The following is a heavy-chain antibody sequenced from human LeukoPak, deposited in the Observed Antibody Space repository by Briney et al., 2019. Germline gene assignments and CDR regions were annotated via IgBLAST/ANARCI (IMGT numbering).Heavy chain of an antibody. Sequence: PSETLSLTCTVSGVSISSGGYYWSWIRQHPGKGLEWIGYIYYSGSTYYNPSLKSRVTISVDTSKNQFSLKLSSATAADTAVYYCATYPLGERYYFDYWGQGTLVTVSS. V-gene: IGHV4-31*03. D-gene: IGHD2-2*02. CDR2: IYYSGST. CDR3: ATYPLGERYYFDY. J-gene: IGHJ4*02. CDR1: GVSISSGGYY.